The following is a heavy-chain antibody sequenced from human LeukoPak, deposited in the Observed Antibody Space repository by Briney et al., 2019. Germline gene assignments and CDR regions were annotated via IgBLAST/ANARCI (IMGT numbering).Heavy chain of an antibody. Sequence: SQTLSLTCRVSDSSISSGGYYWSWIRQPPGKGLEWIGYIYYGGSTSYNPSLKSRVSISLDMSERQFSLKLTSVTAADTAVYYCARGIAAAGHSVFDYWGQGTLVTVSS. CDR1: DSSISSGGYY. V-gene: IGHV4-31*03. D-gene: IGHD6-13*01. CDR3: ARGIAAAGHSVFDY. CDR2: IYYGGST. J-gene: IGHJ4*02.